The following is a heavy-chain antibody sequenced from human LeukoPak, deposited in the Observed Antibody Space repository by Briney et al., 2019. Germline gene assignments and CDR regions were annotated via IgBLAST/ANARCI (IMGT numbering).Heavy chain of an antibody. Sequence: GASVKVSCKASGGTFSSYAISWVRQAPGQGLEWMGGIIPIFGTANYAQKFQGRVTITADESTSTAYMELSSLRSEDTAVYYCARDGYYYDSSDYYSPSIRFDPWGQGTLVTVSS. CDR3: ARDGYYYDSSDYYSPSIRFDP. CDR2: IIPIFGTA. J-gene: IGHJ5*02. CDR1: GGTFSSYA. D-gene: IGHD3-22*01. V-gene: IGHV1-69*13.